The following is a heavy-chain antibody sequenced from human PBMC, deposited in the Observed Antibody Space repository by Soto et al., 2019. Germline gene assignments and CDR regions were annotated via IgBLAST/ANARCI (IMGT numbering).Heavy chain of an antibody. CDR3: ARSPDYDILTGYYHFDY. CDR1: GYSFTSYW. Sequence: PGESLKISCMTSGYSFTSYWVGWVRQMPGKGLEWMGIMYPGDSDTKYSPSFQGQVTISADKSTSSAYLQWSSLKASDTAMYYCARSPDYDILTGYYHFDYWGQGTLVTVSS. J-gene: IGHJ4*02. V-gene: IGHV5-51*03. D-gene: IGHD3-9*01. CDR2: MYPGDSDT.